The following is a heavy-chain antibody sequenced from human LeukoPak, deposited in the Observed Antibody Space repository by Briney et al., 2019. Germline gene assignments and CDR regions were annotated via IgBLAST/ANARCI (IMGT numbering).Heavy chain of an antibody. V-gene: IGHV4-59*08. J-gene: IGHJ4*02. D-gene: IGHD3-22*01. Sequence: SETLSLTCTVSGDSISSSNWWSWVRQPPGKGLEWIGYIYYSGSTNYNPSLKSRVTISIDTSKNQFYLKLSSLTAADTAVYYCARRDDSSGYHKIFDYWGPGTLVTVSS. CDR2: IYYSGST. CDR3: ARRDDSSGYHKIFDY. CDR1: GDSISSSNW.